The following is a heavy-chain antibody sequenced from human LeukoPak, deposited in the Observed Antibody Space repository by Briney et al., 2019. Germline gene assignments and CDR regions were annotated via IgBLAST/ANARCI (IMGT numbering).Heavy chain of an antibody. J-gene: IGHJ4*02. V-gene: IGHV1-2*02. Sequence: ASVKVSCKASGYRFSDYYIHWVRQAPGQRLKWMGWINPNSGGTNYAQKFQGRVTMTRDTSISTAYMELSRLRSDDTAVYYCARVAAAGTGFDYWGQGTLVTVSS. CDR3: ARVAAAGTGFDY. CDR2: INPNSGGT. D-gene: IGHD6-13*01. CDR1: GYRFSDYY.